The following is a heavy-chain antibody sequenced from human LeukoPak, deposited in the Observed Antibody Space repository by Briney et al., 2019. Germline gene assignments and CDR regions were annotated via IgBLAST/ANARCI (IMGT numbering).Heavy chain of an antibody. CDR3: ARDRYSYGFYYFDY. Sequence: PGGSLRLSCAASGFTFSSYSMNWVRQAPGKGLEWVSSISSSSSYIYYADSVKGRFTISRDNAKNSLYLQMNSLRAEDTAVYYCARDRYSYGFYYFDYWGQGTLVTVSS. CDR2: ISSSSSYI. CDR1: GFTFSSYS. D-gene: IGHD5-18*01. J-gene: IGHJ4*02. V-gene: IGHV3-21*01.